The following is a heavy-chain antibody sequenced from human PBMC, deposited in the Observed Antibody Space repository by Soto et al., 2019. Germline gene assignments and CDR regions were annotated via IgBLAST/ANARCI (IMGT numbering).Heavy chain of an antibody. CDR2: FDPEDGET. J-gene: IGHJ3*02. D-gene: IGHD1-26*01. Sequence: GASVKVSCKVSGYTLTELSMHWVRQAPGKGLEWMGGFDPEDGETVYAQKFQGRVTMTEDTSTDTAYMELSSLRSEDTAVYYRATLVGATFAFDIWGQGTMVTVSS. CDR1: GYTLTELS. V-gene: IGHV1-24*01. CDR3: ATLVGATFAFDI.